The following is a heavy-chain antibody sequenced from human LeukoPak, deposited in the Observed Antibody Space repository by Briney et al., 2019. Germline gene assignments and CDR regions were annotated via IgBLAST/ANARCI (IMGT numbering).Heavy chain of an antibody. V-gene: IGHV3-23*01. CDR1: GFTFSSYG. CDR2: ISGSGGST. Sequence: PGGSLRLSCVASGFTFSSYGMHWVRQAPGKGLEWVSAISGSGGSTYYADSVKGRSAISRDNSKNTLYLQMNSLRAEDTAVYYCAKLPLRYFDWLLYDYWGQGTLVTVSS. D-gene: IGHD3-9*01. J-gene: IGHJ4*02. CDR3: AKLPLRYFDWLLYDY.